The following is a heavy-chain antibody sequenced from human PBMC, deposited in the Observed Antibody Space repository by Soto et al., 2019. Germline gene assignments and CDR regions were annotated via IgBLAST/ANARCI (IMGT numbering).Heavy chain of an antibody. D-gene: IGHD3-9*01. J-gene: IGHJ4*02. CDR3: ARDEGGYVILTGYYKAHHFDQ. CDR2: ISPHNRNT. V-gene: IGHV1-18*01. Sequence: QVQLVQSGAEVKRPGDSVKVSCQASGYTFGHFYITWVRQAPGQGLEWMGAISPHNRNTNYAEKFRGRVTMTTDPSTTTAYLELRSMSSDDTAVYYCARDEGGYVILTGYYKAHHFDQWGQGALVTVSS. CDR1: GYTFGHFY.